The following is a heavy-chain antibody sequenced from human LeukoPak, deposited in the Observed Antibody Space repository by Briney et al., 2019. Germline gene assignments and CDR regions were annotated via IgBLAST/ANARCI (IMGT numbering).Heavy chain of an antibody. CDR3: ARSTIAAADPYYFDY. CDR1: GGSISSYY. J-gene: IGHJ4*02. D-gene: IGHD6-13*01. Sequence: SETLSLTCTVSGGSISSYYWSWIRQPPGKGLEWIGYIYYSGSTNYNPSLKSRVTISVDTSKNQFSLKLSSVTAADTAVYYCARSTIAAADPYYFDYWGQGTLVTVSS. V-gene: IGHV4-59*08. CDR2: IYYSGST.